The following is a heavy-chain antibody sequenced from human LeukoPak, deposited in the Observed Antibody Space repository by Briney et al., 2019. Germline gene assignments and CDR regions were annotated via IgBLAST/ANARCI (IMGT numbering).Heavy chain of an antibody. Sequence: PGGSLRLSCAASGFTFSKYGMSWVRQAPGKGLEWVSVISGSGGTTYYADSVKGRFSISRDNSNNTLYLQMNSLRAEDTAVYYCAKGMGAFDYWGQGTLVTVSS. CDR3: AKGMGAFDY. CDR1: GFTFSKYG. J-gene: IGHJ4*02. V-gene: IGHV3-23*01. D-gene: IGHD1-26*01. CDR2: ISGSGGTT.